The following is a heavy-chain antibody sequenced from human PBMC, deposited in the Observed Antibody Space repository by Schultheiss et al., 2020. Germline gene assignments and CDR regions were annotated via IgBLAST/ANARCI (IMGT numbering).Heavy chain of an antibody. CDR1: GGSISSYY. CDR2: IYTSGST. V-gene: IGHV4-4*07. CDR3: ATSTFGGPLHYFDY. Sequence: SETLSLTCTVSGGSISSYYWTWIRKPAGKGLEWIGRIYTSGSTNYNPSLKSRVTMSVDTSKNQFSLKLRSVTAADTAVYYCATSTFGGPLHYFDYWGQGTLVTVSS. D-gene: IGHD3-16*01. J-gene: IGHJ4*02.